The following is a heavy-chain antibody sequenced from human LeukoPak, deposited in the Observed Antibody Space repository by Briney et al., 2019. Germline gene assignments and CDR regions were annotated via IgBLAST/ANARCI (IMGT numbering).Heavy chain of an antibody. CDR3: ARDQGAVSWWDY. CDR1: GFTFSSYA. V-gene: IGHV3-30-3*01. J-gene: IGHJ4*02. D-gene: IGHD6-13*01. CDR2: ISYDGSNK. Sequence: PGGSLRLSCAASGFTFSSYAMSWVRQAPGKGLEWVAVISYDGSNKYYADSVKGRFTISRDNSKNTLYLQMNSLRVEDTAVYYCARDQGAVSWWDYWGQGTLVTVSS.